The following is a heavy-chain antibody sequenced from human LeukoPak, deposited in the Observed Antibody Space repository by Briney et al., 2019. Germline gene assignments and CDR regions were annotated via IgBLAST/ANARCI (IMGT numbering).Heavy chain of an antibody. CDR1: GYIFTSYW. Sequence: GESLKIPCKGSGYIFTSYWIGCVRQLPAKDLEWMGIIYTGDSDTRYSPSFQGQVTISADKSISTAYLQWSSLKASDTAMYYCARRTGSSGWYVLDYWGLGTLVTVSS. CDR2: IYTGDSDT. V-gene: IGHV5-51*01. J-gene: IGHJ4*02. CDR3: ARRTGSSGWYVLDY. D-gene: IGHD6-19*01.